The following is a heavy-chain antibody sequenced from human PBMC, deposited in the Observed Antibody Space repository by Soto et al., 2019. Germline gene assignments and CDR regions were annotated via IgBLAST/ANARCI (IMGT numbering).Heavy chain of an antibody. CDR2: INHSGST. D-gene: IGHD3-3*01. Sequence: QVQLQQWGAGLLKPSETLSLTCAVYGGSFSGYYWSWIRQPPGKGLEWIGEINHSGSTNYNPSLKSRVTISVDTSKNQFSLKLISVTAADTAVYYCAREKRVTIFGVVIGAYYYYYYMDVWGKGTTVTVSS. CDR3: AREKRVTIFGVVIGAYYYYYYMDV. J-gene: IGHJ6*03. CDR1: GGSFSGYY. V-gene: IGHV4-34*01.